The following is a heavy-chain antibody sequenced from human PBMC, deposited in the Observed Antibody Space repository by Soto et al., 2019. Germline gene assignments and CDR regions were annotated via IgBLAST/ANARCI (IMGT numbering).Heavy chain of an antibody. CDR1: ARSFTGYY. J-gene: IGHJ4*02. Sequence: SETRSLTFTLHARSFTGYYLSSIRAPPGKGLEWIGENNHSGSTNYNPSLKSRVTISVATSKNQFSLKLSSVTAADTAVYYCARGLGGRYYHFDNRGQATLVTVSS. D-gene: IGHD1-26*01. CDR3: ARGLGGRYYHFDN. V-gene: IGHV4-34*01. CDR2: NNHSGST.